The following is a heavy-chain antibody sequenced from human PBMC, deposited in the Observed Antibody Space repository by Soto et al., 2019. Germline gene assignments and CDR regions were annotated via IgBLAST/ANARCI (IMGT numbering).Heavy chain of an antibody. Sequence: GESLKISCKGSGYSFTSYWIGWVRQMPWKGLEWMGIIYPGDSDTRYSPSFQGQVTISADKSISTAYLQWSSLKASDTAMYYCATVGRYCSSTSCYLFGSWPHGDAFDIWGQGTMVTVSS. V-gene: IGHV5-51*01. D-gene: IGHD2-2*01. CDR3: ATVGRYCSSTSCYLFGSWPHGDAFDI. J-gene: IGHJ3*02. CDR2: IYPGDSDT. CDR1: GYSFTSYW.